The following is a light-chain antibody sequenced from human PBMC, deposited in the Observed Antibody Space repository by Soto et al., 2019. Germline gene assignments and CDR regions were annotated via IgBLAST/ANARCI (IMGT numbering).Light chain of an antibody. Sequence: EIVMTQSPATLSVSPGERATLSCRASQSVSSNLAWYQQKPGQAPRLLIYGASTRATGIPARFSGSGSGTEFTLTISSLQSEDFAVYYCQHYNNWPPWTFGQGTKVDFK. J-gene: IGKJ1*01. CDR3: QHYNNWPPWT. V-gene: IGKV3-15*01. CDR2: GAS. CDR1: QSVSSN.